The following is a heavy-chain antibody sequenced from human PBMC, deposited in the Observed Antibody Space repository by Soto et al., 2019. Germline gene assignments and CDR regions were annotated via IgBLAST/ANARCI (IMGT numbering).Heavy chain of an antibody. CDR2: IKSKTDGGTT. CDR1: GFTFSNAW. CDR3: TTEWERYYDSSGYSYYFHY. V-gene: IGHV3-15*01. D-gene: IGHD3-22*01. J-gene: IGHJ4*02. Sequence: GGSLRLSCAASGFTFSNAWMSWVRQAPGKGLEWVGRIKSKTDGGTTDYAAPVKGRFTISRDDSKNTLYLQMNSLKTEDTAVYYCTTEWERYYDSSGYSYYFHYWGQGTLVTVSS.